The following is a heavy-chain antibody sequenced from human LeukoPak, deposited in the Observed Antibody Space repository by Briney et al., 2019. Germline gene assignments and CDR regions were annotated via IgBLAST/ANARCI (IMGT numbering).Heavy chain of an antibody. V-gene: IGHV3-23*01. CDR2: IGASGGST. J-gene: IGHJ1*01. CDR1: GSTFSSYA. Sequence: PGGSLRLSCAASGSTFSSYAVSWVRQAPGKGLEWVSTIGASGGSTYYADSVKGRFTISRDNSKNALSLHLDSLRAEDTAVYYCAKSFYSDSSGYYGDLFQHWGQGTLVTVSS. CDR3: AKSFYSDSSGYYGDLFQH. D-gene: IGHD3-22*01.